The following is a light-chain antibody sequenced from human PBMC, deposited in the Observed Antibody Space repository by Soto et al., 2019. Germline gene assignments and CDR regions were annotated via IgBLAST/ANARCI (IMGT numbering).Light chain of an antibody. J-gene: IGLJ1*01. CDR2: GNT. CDR3: QSYDFRLSAYV. Sequence: QSVLTQPPSVSGAPGQRVSISCTGSTSNIGAGYDVHWYQQLPGTAPKLLIYGNTNRPSGVPDRFSGSKSGTSASLAFTGLQAEDEADYYCQSYDFRLSAYVFGTGTKVTV. CDR1: TSNIGAGYD. V-gene: IGLV1-40*01.